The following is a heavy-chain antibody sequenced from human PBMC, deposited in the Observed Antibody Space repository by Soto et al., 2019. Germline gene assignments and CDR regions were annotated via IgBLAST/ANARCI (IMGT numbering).Heavy chain of an antibody. CDR3: ARSVSDIVVVVDATPNYYFDY. J-gene: IGHJ4*02. D-gene: IGHD2-15*01. V-gene: IGHV1-18*01. CDR2: ISAYNGNT. Sequence: QVQLVQSGAEVKKPGASVKVSCKASGYTFTSYGISWVRQAPGQGLEWMGWISAYNGNTNYAQKLQGRVTMTTDTSTSTAYMELRSLRSDDTAVYYCARSVSDIVVVVDATPNYYFDYWGQGTLVTVSS. CDR1: GYTFTSYG.